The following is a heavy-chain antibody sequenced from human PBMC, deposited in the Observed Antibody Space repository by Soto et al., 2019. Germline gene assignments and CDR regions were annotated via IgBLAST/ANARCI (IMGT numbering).Heavy chain of an antibody. CDR3: ARDTRGEGWLPREPFDY. Sequence: QVQLVQSGAEVKKPGASVKVSCKASGYSFKTYGVGWVRQAPGQGLEWLGWINPSNGNTCYAQKFQGRVTVTTDTYTSTVYMELRSLISDDTAVYHCARDTRGEGWLPREPFDYWGQGTQVTV. CDR2: INPSNGNT. CDR1: GYSFKTYG. J-gene: IGHJ4*02. V-gene: IGHV1-18*01. D-gene: IGHD5-12*01.